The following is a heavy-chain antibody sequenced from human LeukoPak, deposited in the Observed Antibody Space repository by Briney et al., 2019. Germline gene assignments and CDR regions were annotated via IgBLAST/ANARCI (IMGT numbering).Heavy chain of an antibody. CDR3: ARDRVNRADCGGDCYSAVFDH. Sequence: GGSLRLSCAASGFTFRSHGMHWVRQAPGKGLEWVAVISRDGRRIYYTDSAKGRFIISRDNSKNTLSLQMNSLRGEDTAVYSCARDRVNRADCGGDCYSAVFDHWGQGILVTVSS. J-gene: IGHJ5*02. CDR1: GFTFRSHG. D-gene: IGHD2-21*02. V-gene: IGHV3-30*19. CDR2: ISRDGRRI.